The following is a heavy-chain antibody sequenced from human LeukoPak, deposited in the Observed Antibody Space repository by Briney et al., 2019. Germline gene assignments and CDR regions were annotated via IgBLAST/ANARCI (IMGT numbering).Heavy chain of an antibody. CDR3: ARNRDGYNSFDY. J-gene: IGHJ4*02. Sequence: SETLSLTCTVSGGSISSYYWSWLRQPPGKGLEWIGYIYYSGSTNYNPSLKSRVTISVDTSKNHFSLKLSSVTAADTAVYYCARNRDGYNSFDYWGQGTLVTVSS. CDR1: GGSISSYY. CDR2: IYYSGST. D-gene: IGHD5-24*01. V-gene: IGHV4-59*12.